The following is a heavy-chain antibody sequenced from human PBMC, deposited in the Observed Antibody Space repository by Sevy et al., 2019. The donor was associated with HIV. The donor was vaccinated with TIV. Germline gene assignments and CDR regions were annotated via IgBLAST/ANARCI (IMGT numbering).Heavy chain of an antibody. CDR2: IYASGST. Sequence: SETLSLTCTVSGGSISSGTYYWSCIRQPAGNGLEWIGRIYASGSTNYNPSLKSRVTISVDTSKNQFSLKLSSVTAADTAVYYCARGEADQGLFDIWGQGTMVTVSS. D-gene: IGHD2-15*01. J-gene: IGHJ3*02. V-gene: IGHV4-61*02. CDR3: ARGEADQGLFDI. CDR1: GGSISSGTYY.